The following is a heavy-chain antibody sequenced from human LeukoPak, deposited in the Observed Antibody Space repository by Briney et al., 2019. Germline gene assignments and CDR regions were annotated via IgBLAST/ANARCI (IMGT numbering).Heavy chain of an antibody. CDR1: GGYISSGDYY. CDR2: IYYSGST. D-gene: IGHD2-2*01. CDR3: ARVGSYSVVPAALSWFDP. J-gene: IGHJ5*02. Sequence: SETLSLTCTVSGGYISSGDYYWSGIRQPPGKGLEWIGYIYYSGSTYYNPSLKSRVTISVDTSMNQFSLKLSSVTAADTAVYYCARVGSYSVVPAALSWFDPGSQGTLVTVSS. V-gene: IGHV4-30-4*08.